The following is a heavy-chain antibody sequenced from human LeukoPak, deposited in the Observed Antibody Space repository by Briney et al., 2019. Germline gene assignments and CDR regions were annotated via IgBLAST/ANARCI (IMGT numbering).Heavy chain of an antibody. J-gene: IGHJ6*04. CDR2: ISSSSSYI. D-gene: IGHD2-2*01. V-gene: IGHV3-21*01. CDR1: GFTFSSYS. CDR3: ARTIYCTSTSCFDYYYYGMDV. Sequence: GGSLRLSCAASGFTFSSYSMNWVRQAPGKGLEWVSSISSSSSYIYYADSVKGRFTISRDNAKNSLYLQMNSLRAEDTAVYYCARTIYCTSTSCFDYYYYGMDVWGKGTTVTVSS.